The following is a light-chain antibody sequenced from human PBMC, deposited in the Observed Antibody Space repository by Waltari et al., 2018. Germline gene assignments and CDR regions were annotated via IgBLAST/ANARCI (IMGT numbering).Light chain of an antibody. CDR1: SSDVGNYNP. CDR2: EVS. J-gene: IGLJ1*01. Sequence: QSALTQPPSASGSPGQSVTISFPGTSSDVGNYNPVPWYQQHPGKAPKLIIYEVSNRPSGVPDRFSGSKSGTTASLTVSGLQTEDEADYYCISYAGTNIHYVFGTGTKVTVL. CDR3: ISYAGTNIHYV. V-gene: IGLV2-8*01.